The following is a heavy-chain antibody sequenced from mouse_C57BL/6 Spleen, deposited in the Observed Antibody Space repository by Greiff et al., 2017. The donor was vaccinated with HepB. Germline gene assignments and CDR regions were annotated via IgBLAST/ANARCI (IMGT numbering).Heavy chain of an antibody. CDR1: GFSLTSYG. V-gene: IGHV2-2*01. J-gene: IGHJ4*01. D-gene: IGHD2-4*01. Sequence: QVQLKQSGPGLVQPSQSLSITCTASGFSLTSYGVHWVRQSPGKGLEWLGVIWSGGSTDYNAAFIPRLSISTDNSKSQVFFKMYSLQTDDTSIYYCASPYDYDRGGYAMDYWGQGTSVTVSS. CDR3: ASPYDYDRGGYAMDY. CDR2: IWSGGST.